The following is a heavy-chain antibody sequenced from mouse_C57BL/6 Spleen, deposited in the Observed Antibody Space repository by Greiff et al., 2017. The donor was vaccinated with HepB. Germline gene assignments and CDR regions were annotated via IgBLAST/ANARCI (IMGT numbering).Heavy chain of an antibody. CDR2: IYPGSGNT. J-gene: IGHJ2*01. CDR3: ARLNFDY. Sequence: VQGVESGAELVRPGASVKLSCKASGYTFTDYYINWVKQRPGQGLEWIARIYPGSGNTYYNEKFKGKATLTAEKSSSTAYMQLSSLTSEDSAVYFCARLNFDYWGQGTTLTVSS. V-gene: IGHV1-76*01. CDR1: GYTFTDYY.